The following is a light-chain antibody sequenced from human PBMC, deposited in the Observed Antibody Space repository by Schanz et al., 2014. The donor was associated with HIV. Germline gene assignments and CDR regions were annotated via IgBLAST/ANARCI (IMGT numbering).Light chain of an antibody. Sequence: QSVLTQPPSVSAAAGQEVTISCSGSSSNIGNNYVSWYQQLPGTAPKLLIYDNDKRPSGIPDRISGSKTGTSATLAINGLQTGDEADYYCATWDSTLRAVVFGGGTKLTVL. CDR1: SSNIGNNY. J-gene: IGLJ2*01. V-gene: IGLV1-51*01. CDR3: ATWDSTLRAVV. CDR2: DND.